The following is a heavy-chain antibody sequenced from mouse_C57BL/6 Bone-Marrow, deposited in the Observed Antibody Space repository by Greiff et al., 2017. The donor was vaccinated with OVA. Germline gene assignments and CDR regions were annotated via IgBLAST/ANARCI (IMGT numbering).Heavy chain of an antibody. J-gene: IGHJ1*03. D-gene: IGHD1-1*01. CDR3: ARGVVATGYFDV. V-gene: IGHV5-4*01. Sequence: DVHLVESGGGLVKPGGSLKLSCAASGFTFSSYAMSWVRQTPEKRLEWVATISDGGSYTYYPDNVKGRFTISRDNAKNNLYLQMSHLKSEDTAMYYCARGVVATGYFDVWGTGTTVTVSS. CDR1: GFTFSSYA. CDR2: ISDGGSYT.